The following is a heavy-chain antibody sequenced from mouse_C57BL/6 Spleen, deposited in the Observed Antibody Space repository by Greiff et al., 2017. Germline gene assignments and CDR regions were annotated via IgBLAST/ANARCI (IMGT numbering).Heavy chain of an antibody. V-gene: IGHV1-82*01. CDR2: IYPGDGDT. Sequence: QVQLQQSGPELVKPGASVKISCKASGYAFSSSWMNWVKQRPGKGLEWIGRIYPGDGDTNYNGKFKGKATLTADKSSSTAYMQLSSLTSEDSAVYFCARSEPPDYWGQGTTLTVSS. J-gene: IGHJ2*01. CDR3: ARSEPPDY. CDR1: GYAFSSSW.